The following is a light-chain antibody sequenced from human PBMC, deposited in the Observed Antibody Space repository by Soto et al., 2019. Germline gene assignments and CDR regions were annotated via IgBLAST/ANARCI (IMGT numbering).Light chain of an antibody. V-gene: IGKV1-5*01. CDR2: DAS. CDR3: QQYHRSSIT. Sequence: DIQMTQSPSSLSAYVADRVTIACRASQSLNNDLAWYQQKPGKAPNLLIYDASTLERGVPSRFSGTGSGTEFTLAINSLQPDDFATYYCQQYHRSSITFGQGTRLEIK. CDR1: QSLNND. J-gene: IGKJ5*01.